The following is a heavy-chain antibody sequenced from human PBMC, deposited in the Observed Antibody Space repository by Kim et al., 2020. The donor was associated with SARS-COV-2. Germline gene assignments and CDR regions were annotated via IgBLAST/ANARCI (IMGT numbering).Heavy chain of an antibody. J-gene: IGHJ4*02. D-gene: IGHD1-26*01. Sequence: SPSLRSRLTITNDTSKNQVVLTMTNMDPVDTATYYCAHTWSCPPRAYFDYWGQGTLVTVSS. CDR3: AHTWSCPPRAYFDY. V-gene: IGHV2-5*01.